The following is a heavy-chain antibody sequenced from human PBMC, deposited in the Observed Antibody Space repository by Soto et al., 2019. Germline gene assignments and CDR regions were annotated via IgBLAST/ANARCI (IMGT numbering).Heavy chain of an antibody. CDR1: RFTFSTYW. V-gene: IGHV3-74*01. J-gene: IGHJ4*02. Sequence: GGSLRLSCAASRFTFSTYWMHWVRQAPGKGLVWVSRIKSDGSSTSYADSAKGRFTISRDNAKNTLYLQMNSLRAEDTAVYYCTRGRSGYSGYDPLDYWGQGTLVTVSS. D-gene: IGHD5-12*01. CDR2: IKSDGSST. CDR3: TRGRSGYSGYDPLDY.